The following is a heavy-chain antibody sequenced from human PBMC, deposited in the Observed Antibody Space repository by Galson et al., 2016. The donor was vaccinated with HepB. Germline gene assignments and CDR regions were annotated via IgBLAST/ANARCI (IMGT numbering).Heavy chain of an antibody. D-gene: IGHD5-18*01. Sequence: ETLSLTCTVSGGSIGSYYWSWIRQPPGKGLEWIGYIYYTGTTKYNPSLKSRVTMSVDTSKNQLSLKLTSVTAADTAVYYCARGRGYRYEDAFDIWGQGTMVTVSS. J-gene: IGHJ3*02. CDR1: GGSIGSYY. CDR2: IYYTGTT. V-gene: IGHV4-59*01. CDR3: ARGRGYRYEDAFDI.